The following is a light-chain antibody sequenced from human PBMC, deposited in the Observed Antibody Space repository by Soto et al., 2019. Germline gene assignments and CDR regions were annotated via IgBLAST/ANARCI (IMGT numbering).Light chain of an antibody. CDR2: AAS. V-gene: IGKV3-15*01. CDR3: QQYNNWPPWT. CDR1: QSVGGN. Sequence: EIAMTQPPATLSVSPGERPTLSCRASQSVGGNLAWYQQKPGQAPRLXXYAASTRATGIPARFSGSGSGTEFTLTISSLQSEDFAAYYGQQYNNWPPWTFGQGTKVDIK. J-gene: IGKJ1*01.